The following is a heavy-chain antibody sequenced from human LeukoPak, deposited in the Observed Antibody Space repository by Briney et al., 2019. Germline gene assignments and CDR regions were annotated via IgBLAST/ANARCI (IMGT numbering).Heavy chain of an antibody. CDR3: ARDKTVVTPSWFDP. CDR1: GFTFSSYG. V-gene: IGHV3-33*01. J-gene: IGHJ5*02. D-gene: IGHD4-23*01. CDR2: IWYDGSNK. Sequence: PGGSLRLSCAASGFTFSSYGMHWVRQAPGKGLEWAAVIWYDGSNKYYADSVKGRFTISRDNSKNTLYLQMNNLRAEDTAVYYCARDKTVVTPSWFDPWGQGTLVTVSS.